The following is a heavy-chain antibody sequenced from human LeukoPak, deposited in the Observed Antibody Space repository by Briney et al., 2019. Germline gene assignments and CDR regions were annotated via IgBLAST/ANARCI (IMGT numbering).Heavy chain of an antibody. D-gene: IGHD2-8*01. CDR2: ISHVGESR. CDR3: AKEQRIRHCSEGVCMEGYYFDY. CDR1: GFLFNLFA. J-gene: IGHJ4*02. Sequence: VGSLRLSCTGSGFLFNLFAMNWLRQPPGQGLEWLSRISHVGESRKYADSVKGRFTVSRDACENMVFLQMNDLRPEDTAVYYCAKEQRIRHCSEGVCMEGYYFDYWGQGSLVTVSS. V-gene: IGHV3-23*01.